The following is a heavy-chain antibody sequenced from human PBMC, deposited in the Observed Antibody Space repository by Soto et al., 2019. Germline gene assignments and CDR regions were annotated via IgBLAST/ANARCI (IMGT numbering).Heavy chain of an antibody. CDR3: ARKAWDRFDY. D-gene: IGHD1-26*01. V-gene: IGHV4-4*02. CDR1: SDSISRSVW. Sequence: SETRSLTCAVSSDSISRSVWWTWVRQPPGKGLEWIGEVFHTGDTNYNPSLKSRVTMSVDKSTNEFSLKVTSVTAADTATYYCARKAWDRFDYWGQGALVTVSA. J-gene: IGHJ4*02. CDR2: VFHTGDT.